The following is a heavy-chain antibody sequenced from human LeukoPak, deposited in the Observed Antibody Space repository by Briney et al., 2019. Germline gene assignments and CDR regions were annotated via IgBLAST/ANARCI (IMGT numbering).Heavy chain of an antibody. J-gene: IGHJ3*02. Sequence: GGSLRLSCAASGFTFSSYSMNWVRQAPGKGLEWVSVIYSGGSTYYADSVKGRFTISRDNSKNTLYLQMNSLRAEDTAVYYCASLEVEMALIWGQGTMVTVSS. CDR1: GFTFSSYS. D-gene: IGHD5-24*01. CDR3: ASLEVEMALI. CDR2: IYSGGST. V-gene: IGHV3-53*01.